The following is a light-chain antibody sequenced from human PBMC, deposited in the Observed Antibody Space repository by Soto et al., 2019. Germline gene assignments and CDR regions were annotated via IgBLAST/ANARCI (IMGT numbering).Light chain of an antibody. CDR2: SAS. CDR1: KKLVNY. V-gene: IGKV1-39*01. Sequence: DIQVTQSPPSLSASVGDRVSITCRASKKLVNYLNWYQHKPGEAPNLLIYSASTLQLGVASRFSGSGSGTDFILTIDSLQADDFASYYCQSNYIVPWAFGQGTKVELK. J-gene: IGKJ1*01. CDR3: QSNYIVPWA.